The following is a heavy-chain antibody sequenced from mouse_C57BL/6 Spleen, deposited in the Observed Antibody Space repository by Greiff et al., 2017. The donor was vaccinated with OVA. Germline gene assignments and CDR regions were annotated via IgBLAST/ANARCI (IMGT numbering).Heavy chain of an antibody. CDR3: ARTGTDY. J-gene: IGHJ2*01. Sequence: QVQLQQPGAELVMPGASVKLSCKASGYTFTSYWMHWVKQRPGQGLEWIGEIDPSDSYTNYNQEFKGKSTLTVDKSSSTAYMQLSSLTSEDSAVYYCARTGTDYWGQGTTLTVSS. D-gene: IGHD4-1*01. CDR2: IDPSDSYT. CDR1: GYTFTSYW. V-gene: IGHV1-69*01.